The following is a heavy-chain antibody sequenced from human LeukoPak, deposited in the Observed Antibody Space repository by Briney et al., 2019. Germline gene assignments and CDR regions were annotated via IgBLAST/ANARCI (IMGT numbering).Heavy chain of an antibody. CDR1: GYTFTGYY. Sequence: ASVKVSCEASGYTFTGYYMHWVRQAPGQGLEWMGWINPNSGGTNYAQKFQGRVTMTRDTSISTAYMELSRLRSDDTAVYYCARARQQLGSYYYYYGMDVWGQGTTVTVSS. CDR3: ARARQQLGSYYYYYGMDV. CDR2: INPNSGGT. J-gene: IGHJ6*02. V-gene: IGHV1-2*02. D-gene: IGHD6-13*01.